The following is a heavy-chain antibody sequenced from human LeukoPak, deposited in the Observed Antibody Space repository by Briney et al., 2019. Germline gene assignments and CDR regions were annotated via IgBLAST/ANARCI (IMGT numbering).Heavy chain of an antibody. Sequence: GGSLRLSRVASGFSFSTYWINWVRQAPGEGLEWVAHIKHDGSQKYYVDSVKGRFIIFRDNAKNSLYLQMNSLRAEDTAVYYCARNADYGYWVVDYWGQGTLVTVSS. CDR3: ARNADYGYWVVDY. D-gene: IGHD4/OR15-4a*01. CDR1: GFSFSTYW. CDR2: IKHDGSQK. V-gene: IGHV3-7*01. J-gene: IGHJ4*02.